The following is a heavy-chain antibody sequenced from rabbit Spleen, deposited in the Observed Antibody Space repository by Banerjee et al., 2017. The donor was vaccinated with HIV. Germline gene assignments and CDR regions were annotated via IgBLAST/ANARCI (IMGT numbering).Heavy chain of an antibody. V-gene: IGHV1S45*01. D-gene: IGHD1-1*01. CDR2: IAGSSSGFT. Sequence: QEQLKESGGGLVQPGGSLKLSCKASGFDFSSSDYICWVRQAPGKGLEWISCIAGSSSGFTYSATWAKGRFTISKTSSTTVTLQMTSLTAADTATYFCARAGGFENYFNLWGPGHPGHRL. J-gene: IGHJ4*01. CDR3: ARAGGFENYFNL. CDR1: GFDFSSSDY.